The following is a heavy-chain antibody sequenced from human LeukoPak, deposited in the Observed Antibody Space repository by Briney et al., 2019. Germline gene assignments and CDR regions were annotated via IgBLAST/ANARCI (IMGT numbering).Heavy chain of an antibody. CDR3: ASVDYYGSGNYYNDVDY. V-gene: IGHV3-21*01. CDR1: GFTFSSYW. J-gene: IGHJ4*02. CDR2: ISSSSSYI. D-gene: IGHD3-10*01. Sequence: GGSLRLSCAASGFTFSSYWMSWVRQAPGKGLEWVSSISSSSSYIYYADSVKGRFTISRDNAKNSLYLQMNSLRAEDTALYYCASVDYYGSGNYYNDVDYWGQGTLVTVSS.